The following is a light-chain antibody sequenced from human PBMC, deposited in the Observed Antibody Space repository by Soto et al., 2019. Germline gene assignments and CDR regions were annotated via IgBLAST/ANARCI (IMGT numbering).Light chain of an antibody. CDR1: QSVSSSY. V-gene: IGKV3-20*01. CDR3: QQYDDSRRT. CDR2: GAS. J-gene: IGKJ1*01. Sequence: EIVLTQSPGTLSLSLVERATLSCRASQSVSSSYLAWYQQKPGQAPRLLIYGASNRATGIPARFSGSGSGKDFTLTITRLEPEDFAVYYCQQYDDSRRTFGQGTKVEIK.